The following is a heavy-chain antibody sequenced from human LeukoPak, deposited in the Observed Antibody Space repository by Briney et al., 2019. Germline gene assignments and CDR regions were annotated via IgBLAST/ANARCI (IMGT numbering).Heavy chain of an antibody. CDR3: ARDTTMITYWFDP. CDR1: GYTFTGYY. Sequence: ASVKVSCKASGYTFTGYYMHWVRQSPGQGLEWMGWINPNSGGTNYAQKFQGRVTMTRDTSVSTAYMELNRLRSDDTGVYYCARDTTMITYWFDPWGQGTLVTVSS. D-gene: IGHD5-18*01. J-gene: IGHJ5*02. CDR2: INPNSGGT. V-gene: IGHV1-2*02.